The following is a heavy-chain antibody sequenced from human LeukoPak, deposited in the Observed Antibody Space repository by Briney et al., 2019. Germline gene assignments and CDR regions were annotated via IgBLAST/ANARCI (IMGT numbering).Heavy chain of an antibody. V-gene: IGHV5-51*01. CDR2: IYPGESDT. Sequence: GESLKISRKGSGYRFNSYWIGWVRQMPGKGLEWMGIIYPGESDTRYSPSFQGQVTISVDKSISTAYLQWRSLKASDTAMYYCASPQGGYNSSGPSWGYWGQGTLVTVSS. D-gene: IGHD3-22*01. CDR1: GYRFNSYW. J-gene: IGHJ4*02. CDR3: ASPQGGYNSSGPSWGY.